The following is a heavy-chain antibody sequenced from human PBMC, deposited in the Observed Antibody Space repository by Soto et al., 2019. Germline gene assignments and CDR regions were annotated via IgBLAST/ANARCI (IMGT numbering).Heavy chain of an antibody. CDR3: ARVTRWLHLPAFLAFDI. Sequence: KTXETLSVTSPVSGGSIGSGYYYWSWILQPPGKVLEWIVYIYYSGSTYYNPSLKSRVTISVDTSKNQFSLKLSSVTAADTAVYYCARVTRWLHLPAFLAFDIWGQGTMVTVSS. CDR2: IYYSGST. D-gene: IGHD5-12*01. CDR1: GGSIGSGYYY. J-gene: IGHJ3*02. V-gene: IGHV4-30-4*01.